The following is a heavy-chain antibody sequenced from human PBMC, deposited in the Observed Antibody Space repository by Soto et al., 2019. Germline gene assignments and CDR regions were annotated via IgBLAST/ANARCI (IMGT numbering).Heavy chain of an antibody. V-gene: IGHV3-23*01. D-gene: IGHD5-18*01. CDR1: GFTFSSYA. CDR3: VRERSGYSYADS. Sequence: PGGSLRLSCAASGFTFSSYAMSWVRQAPGKGLEWVSAISGSGANTYYTDSVKGRFTISRDNFKNTLYLQMNSLRAEDSAMFYCVRERSGYSYADSWGPGTLLTVYS. CDR2: ISGSGANT. J-gene: IGHJ4*02.